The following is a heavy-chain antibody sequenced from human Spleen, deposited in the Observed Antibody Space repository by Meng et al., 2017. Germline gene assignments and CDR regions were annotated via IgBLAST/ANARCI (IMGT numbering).Heavy chain of an antibody. V-gene: IGHV1-2*06. Sequence: GGSLRLSCKGSGYIFTSYWIGWVRQAPGQGREWMGRIDPKNGDTHYAQKFQGRVTMTGDTSISTAYMDLSGLRSDDTAVYYCTMYNNGHIWGQGTMVTVSS. CDR2: IDPKNGDT. J-gene: IGHJ3*02. CDR1: GYIFTSYW. D-gene: IGHD6-19*01. CDR3: TMYNNGHI.